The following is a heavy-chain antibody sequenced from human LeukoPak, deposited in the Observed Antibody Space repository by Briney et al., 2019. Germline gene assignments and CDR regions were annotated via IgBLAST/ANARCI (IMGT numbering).Heavy chain of an antibody. D-gene: IGHD2-2*01. V-gene: IGHV3-30*04. Sequence: GGSLRLSCAASGFTFSTYAMGWVRQAPGKGLEWVAVISYDGSNKYHTDSVKGRFTISRDNSKNTLYLQMNSLRAEDTAVYYCARDGGAVVVPAAPFDYWGQGTLVTVSS. J-gene: IGHJ4*02. CDR1: GFTFSTYA. CDR3: ARDGGAVVVPAAPFDY. CDR2: ISYDGSNK.